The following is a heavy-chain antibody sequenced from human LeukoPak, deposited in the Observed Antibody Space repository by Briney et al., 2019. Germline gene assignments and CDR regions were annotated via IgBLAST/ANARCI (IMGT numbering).Heavy chain of an antibody. CDR1: GFTFSSYS. J-gene: IGHJ4*02. V-gene: IGHV3-21*01. CDR3: ARDLSRTGIAVAGTMLRDY. CDR2: ISSSSSYI. Sequence: GGSLRLSCAASGFTFSSYSMNWVRQAPGKGLEWVSSISSSSSYIYYADSVKGRFTISRDNAKNSLYLQMNSLKAEDTAVYYCARDLSRTGIAVAGTMLRDYWGQGTLVTVSS. D-gene: IGHD6-19*01.